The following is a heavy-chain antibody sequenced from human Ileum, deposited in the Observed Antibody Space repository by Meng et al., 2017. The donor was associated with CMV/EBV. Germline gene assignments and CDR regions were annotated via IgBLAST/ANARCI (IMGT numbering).Heavy chain of an antibody. V-gene: IGHV4-61*02. D-gene: IGHD1-1*01. CDR1: GGSIGSGDYY. CDR2: IHISGAT. Sequence: QVQLQEAGPGLVEPSETLSRTFTVSGGSIGSGDYYWSWIRQPAGKGLEWIGRIHISGATNYNPSLKSRVTMSVDTSKNQFSLKVRSVTAADTAVYYCAREMSRTGFFDYWGQGNLVTVSS. CDR3: AREMSRTGFFDY. J-gene: IGHJ4*02.